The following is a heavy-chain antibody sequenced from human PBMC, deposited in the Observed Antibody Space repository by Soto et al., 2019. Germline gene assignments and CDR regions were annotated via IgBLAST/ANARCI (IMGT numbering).Heavy chain of an antibody. Sequence: SETLSLTCAVYGGSFSGYYWSWIRQPPGKGLEWIGEINYSGSTNYNPSLESRVTISVDTSKTRVSLNLTSLTAADTAIYYCARANWYSEYWGQGTLVTVSS. V-gene: IGHV4-34*01. D-gene: IGHD7-27*01. CDR3: ARANWYSEY. CDR2: INYSGST. CDR1: GGSFSGYY. J-gene: IGHJ4*02.